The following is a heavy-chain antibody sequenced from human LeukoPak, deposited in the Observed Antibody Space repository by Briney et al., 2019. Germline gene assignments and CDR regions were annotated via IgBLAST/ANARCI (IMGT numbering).Heavy chain of an antibody. CDR2: IKQDESEK. Sequence: GGSLRLSCAASGFTFSSYWMNWVRQAPGKGLEWVANIKQDESEKYYVDSVKGRFTISRDNAKSSLYLQMNSLRAEDTAVYYCASSNDYGDYEFDYWGQGTLVTVSS. CDR3: ASSNDYGDYEFDY. CDR1: GFTFSSYW. V-gene: IGHV3-7*01. J-gene: IGHJ4*02. D-gene: IGHD4-17*01.